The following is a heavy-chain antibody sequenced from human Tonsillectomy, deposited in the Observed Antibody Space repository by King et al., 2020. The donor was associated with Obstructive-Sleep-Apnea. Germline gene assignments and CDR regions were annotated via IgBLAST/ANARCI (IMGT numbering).Heavy chain of an antibody. CDR1: GGSISSGDYY. CDR2: IYYSGST. D-gene: IGHD3-16*02. CDR3: AREQAYDYVWGSYRSNWFDP. Sequence: VQLQESGPGLVKPSQTLSLTCTVSGGSISSGDYYWSWIRQPPGKGLEWIGYIYYSGSTYYNPSLKSRVTISVDTSKNQFSLKPSSVTAADTAVYYCAREQAYDYVWGSYRSNWFDPWGQGTLVTVSS. J-gene: IGHJ5*02. V-gene: IGHV4-30-4*01.